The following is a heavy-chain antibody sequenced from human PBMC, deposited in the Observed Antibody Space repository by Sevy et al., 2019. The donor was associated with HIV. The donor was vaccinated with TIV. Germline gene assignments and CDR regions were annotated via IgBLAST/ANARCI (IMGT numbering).Heavy chain of an antibody. CDR2: ISYDGSNK. V-gene: IGHV3-30*04. CDR1: GFTFSSYA. Sequence: GGSLRLSCAASGFTFSSYAMHWIRQAPGKGLEWVAVISYDGSNKYYADSVKGRFTISRDNSKNTLYLQMNSLRAEDTAVYYCARDSGSYLYYYYYYGMDVWGQRTTVTVSS. CDR3: ARDSGSYLYYYYYYGMDV. J-gene: IGHJ6*02. D-gene: IGHD1-26*01.